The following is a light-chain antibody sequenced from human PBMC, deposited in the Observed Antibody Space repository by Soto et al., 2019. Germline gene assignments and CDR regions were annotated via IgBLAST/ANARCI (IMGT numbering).Light chain of an antibody. CDR3: QQYNSYPRT. Sequence: DIQMTQSPSTLSASVGDRVTITCRASQSIDSWLAWYQQKPGKAPNLLIYKASSLESGVPSRFSGSRSGTEFTLTSSSLQPDDFATYYCQQYNSYPRTFGQGTKVEVK. CDR1: QSIDSW. V-gene: IGKV1-5*03. J-gene: IGKJ1*01. CDR2: KAS.